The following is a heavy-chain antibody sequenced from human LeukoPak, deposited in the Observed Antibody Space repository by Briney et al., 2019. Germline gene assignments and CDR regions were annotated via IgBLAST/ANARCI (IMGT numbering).Heavy chain of an antibody. J-gene: IGHJ4*02. CDR3: ASSIAAGWRYHFDY. CDR1: GGTFSSYA. D-gene: IGHD6-25*01. V-gene: IGHV1-69*13. Sequence: SVKVSCKASGGTFSSYAISRVRQAPGQGLEWMGGIIPTFGTANYAQKFQGRVTITADESTSTAYMELSSLRSEDTAVYYCASSIAAGWRYHFDYWGQGTLVTVSS. CDR2: IIPTFGTA.